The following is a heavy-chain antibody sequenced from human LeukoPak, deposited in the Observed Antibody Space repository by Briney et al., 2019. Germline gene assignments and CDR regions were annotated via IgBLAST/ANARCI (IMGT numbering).Heavy chain of an antibody. V-gene: IGHV3-23*01. D-gene: IGHD3-10*01. CDR1: GFTFRSYA. J-gene: IGHJ4*02. CDR2: ISGRGDST. CDR3: AKAYYYGSGSFYIGLDY. Sequence: GESLTLSCVASGFTFRSYAMTWVRQAPGKGLEWVSGISGRGDSTYYADSVKGRFTISRDNSKDTLYLQMNSLRAEDTAVYYCAKAYYYGSGSFYIGLDYWGQGTLVTVSS.